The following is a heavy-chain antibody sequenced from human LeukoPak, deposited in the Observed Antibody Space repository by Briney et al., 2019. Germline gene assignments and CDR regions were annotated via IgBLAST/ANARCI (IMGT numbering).Heavy chain of an antibody. D-gene: IGHD3-10*01. Sequence: PSETLSLTCTVSGGSISNGGYYWSWIRQHPGKGLEWIGYIYYSGSTYYNPSLKSRVTISVDTSKNQFSLKLSSVTAADTAVYYCARGGVRGAPIYYYGMDVWGQGTTVTVSS. V-gene: IGHV4-31*03. CDR2: IYYSGST. CDR1: GGSISNGGYY. CDR3: ARGGVRGAPIYYYGMDV. J-gene: IGHJ6*02.